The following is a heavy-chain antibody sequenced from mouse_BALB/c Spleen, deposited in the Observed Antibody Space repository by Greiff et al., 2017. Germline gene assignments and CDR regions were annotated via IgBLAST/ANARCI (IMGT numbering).Heavy chain of an antibody. CDR3: ARSGYGNYPYAMDY. D-gene: IGHD2-1*01. J-gene: IGHJ4*01. V-gene: IGHV5-17*02. CDR2: ISSGSSTI. CDR1: GFTFSSFG. Sequence: EVHLVESGGGLVQPGGSRKLSCAASGFTFSSFGMHWVRQAPEKGLEWVAYISSGSSTIYYADTVKGRFTISRDNPKNTLFLQMTSLRSEDTAMYYCARSGYGNYPYAMDYWGQGTSVTVSS.